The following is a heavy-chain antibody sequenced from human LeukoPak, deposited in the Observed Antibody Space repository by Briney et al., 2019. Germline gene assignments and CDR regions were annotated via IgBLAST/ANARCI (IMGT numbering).Heavy chain of an antibody. CDR2: IYPGDSDT. V-gene: IGHV5-51*01. CDR1: GYTYTSYW. D-gene: IGHD6-13*01. J-gene: IGHJ4*02. CDR3: ARQLSSWQFDY. Sequence: GESLKISCKGSGYTYTSYWIGRVRQMPGKGLEWMGIIYPGDSDTRYSPSFQGQVTISADKSISTAYLQWNSLKASDTAMYYCARQLSSWQFDYWGQGTLVTVSS.